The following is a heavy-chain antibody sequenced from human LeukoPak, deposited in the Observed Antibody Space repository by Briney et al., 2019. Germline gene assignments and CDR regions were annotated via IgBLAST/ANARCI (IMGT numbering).Heavy chain of an antibody. CDR1: GFTFSTYS. CDR3: AKGGQNYDYWRFDY. CDR2: ISGSGGST. V-gene: IGHV3-23*01. D-gene: IGHD3-3*01. J-gene: IGHJ4*02. Sequence: GGSLRLSCEASGFTFSTYSMNWVRQAPGKGLEWVSSISGSGGSTYYADSVKGRFSISRDNSKNTLALQMTGLRAEDTALYYCAKGGQNYDYWRFDYWGQGTLVTVSS.